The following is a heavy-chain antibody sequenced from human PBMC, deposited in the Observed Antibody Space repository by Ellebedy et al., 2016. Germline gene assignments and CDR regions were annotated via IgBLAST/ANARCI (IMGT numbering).Heavy chain of an antibody. V-gene: IGHV4-59*12. D-gene: IGHD4-23*01. CDR3: ARAWYGGNDY. CDR2: IYYSGST. CDR1: GGSFSGYY. Sequence: SETLSLTXAVYGGSFSGYYWSWIRQPPGKGLEWIGYIYYSGSTNYNPSLKSRVTISVDTSKNQFSLKLSSVTAADTAVYYCARAWYGGNDYWGQGTLVTVSS. J-gene: IGHJ4*02.